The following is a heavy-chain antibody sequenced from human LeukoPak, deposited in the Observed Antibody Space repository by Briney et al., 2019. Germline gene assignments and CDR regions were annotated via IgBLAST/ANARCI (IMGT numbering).Heavy chain of an antibody. CDR1: GHTLSELS. J-gene: IGHJ4*02. CDR2: INPTSGVT. CDR3: ARDGGFDY. D-gene: IGHD3-3*01. Sequence: ASVKVSCKVSGHTLSELSMHWVRQAPGQGLEWMGWINPTSGVTNTAQKFQGRVTMTRDTSISTTYMELSRLRSDDTAVYYCARDGGFDYWGQGTLVTVSS. V-gene: IGHV1-2*02.